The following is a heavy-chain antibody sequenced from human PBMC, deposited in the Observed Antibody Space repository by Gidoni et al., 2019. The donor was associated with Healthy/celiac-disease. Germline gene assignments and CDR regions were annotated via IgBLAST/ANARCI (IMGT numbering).Heavy chain of an antibody. Sequence: EVQLLESGGGLVQPGGSLRLSCAASGFTFRSYAMSWVRQAPGKGLEWVSAISGSGGSTYYADSVKGRFTISRDNSKNTLYLQMNSLRAEDTAVYYCAKYRGGYSSSWYDYWGQGTLVTVSS. V-gene: IGHV3-23*01. D-gene: IGHD6-13*01. CDR2: ISGSGGST. J-gene: IGHJ4*02. CDR3: AKYRGGYSSSWYDY. CDR1: GFTFRSYA.